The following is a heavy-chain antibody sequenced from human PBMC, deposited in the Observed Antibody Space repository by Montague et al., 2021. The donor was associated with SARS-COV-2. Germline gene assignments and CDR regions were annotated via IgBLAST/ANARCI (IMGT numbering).Heavy chain of an antibody. CDR1: GGSISSSSYY. CDR3: ARLGRQQLVRLSGMDV. J-gene: IGHJ6*02. CDR2: IYYSGST. V-gene: IGHV4-39*07. D-gene: IGHD6-13*01. Sequence: SETLSLTCTVSGGSISSSSYYWGWIRQPPGQGLDWSVCIYYSGSTYYNPSLRIRVTISVYTSKNQFSLKLSSVTAADTAVYSCARLGRQQLVRLSGMDVWGQGTTVTVSS.